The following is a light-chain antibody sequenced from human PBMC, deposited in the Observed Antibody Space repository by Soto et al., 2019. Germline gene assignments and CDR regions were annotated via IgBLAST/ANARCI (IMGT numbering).Light chain of an antibody. CDR3: HQYHYWPPIT. CDR2: GAS. V-gene: IGKV3-15*01. CDR1: QDVRIN. Sequence: EVVMTQSPATLSVSPGERATLSCRTSQDVRINLAWYQQKPGQAPRLLIQGASTRATGVPVWFSGSGSGTEFTLTITSLQSGDSAVYYCHQYHYWPPITFGQGTRLEIK. J-gene: IGKJ5*01.